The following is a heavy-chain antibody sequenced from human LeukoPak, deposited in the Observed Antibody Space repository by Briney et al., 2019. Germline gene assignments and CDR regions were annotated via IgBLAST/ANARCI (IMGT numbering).Heavy chain of an antibody. V-gene: IGHV3-23*01. CDR3: AKARYNNGWDYFDY. Sequence: GGSLRLSCAASGFTFGTSAMTWVRQAPGKGLEWVSSISGSGNVIYDSDSVKGRFSISRDNPKGTLYLQMNSLRAEDTATYFCAKARYNNGWDYFDYWGLGTLVTVSS. J-gene: IGHJ4*02. D-gene: IGHD6-19*01. CDR1: GFTFGTSA. CDR2: ISGSGNVI.